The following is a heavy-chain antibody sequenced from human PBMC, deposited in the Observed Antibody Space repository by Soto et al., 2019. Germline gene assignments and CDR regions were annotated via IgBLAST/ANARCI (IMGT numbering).Heavy chain of an antibody. Sequence: DVQLVESGGGLVQPGRSLRLSCAASGFTFDDYAMHWVRQAPGKGLEWVSGINWNSGSIGYADSVKGRFTISRDNAKNSLYLQMNSLRAEDTALYSCAKDQGGYGDYGWFDPWGQGSLVTVSS. D-gene: IGHD4-17*01. CDR3: AKDQGGYGDYGWFDP. V-gene: IGHV3-9*01. CDR2: INWNSGSI. CDR1: GFTFDDYA. J-gene: IGHJ5*02.